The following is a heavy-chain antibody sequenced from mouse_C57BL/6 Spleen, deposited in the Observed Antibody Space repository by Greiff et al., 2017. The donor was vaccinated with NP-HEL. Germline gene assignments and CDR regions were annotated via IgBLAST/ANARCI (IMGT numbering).Heavy chain of an antibody. CDR1: GYTFTSYW. CDR3: ARKDDGYPYYYAMDY. V-gene: IGHV1-55*01. D-gene: IGHD2-3*01. Sequence: QVQLKQPGAELVKPGASVKMSCKASGYTFTSYWITWVKQRPGQGLEWIGDIYPGSGSTNYNEKFKSKATLTVDTSSSTAYMQLSSLTSEDSAVYYCARKDDGYPYYYAMDYWGQGTSVTVSS. CDR2: IYPGSGST. J-gene: IGHJ4*01.